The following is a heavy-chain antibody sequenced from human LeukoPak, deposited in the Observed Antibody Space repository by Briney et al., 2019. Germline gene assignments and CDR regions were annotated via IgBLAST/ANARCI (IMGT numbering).Heavy chain of an antibody. V-gene: IGHV1-2*06. J-gene: IGHJ3*02. CDR2: INPNSGGT. CDR1: GYTFTGYY. Sequence: ASVKVSCKASGYTFTGYYMHGVRQAPGQGLEWMGRINPNSGGTNYAQKFQGRFTVTMDTSISTAYMELSRLRSDYTAVSYCAKAFDIWGKGTMVTVSS. CDR3: AKAFDI.